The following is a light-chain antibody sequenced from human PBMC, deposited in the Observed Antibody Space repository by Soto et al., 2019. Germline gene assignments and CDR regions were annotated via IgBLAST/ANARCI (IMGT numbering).Light chain of an antibody. CDR3: QQNYRAPLT. Sequence: DIQMTQSPSSVSALIGDRVTITCRASQGVGSHVNWYQQKPGKAPNLLIHGASNLQSGVPSTFSGSGSGADFTLTISSLQPEDFATYCCQQNYRAPLTFGGGTKGAIK. V-gene: IGKV1-39*01. J-gene: IGKJ4*01. CDR2: GAS. CDR1: QGVGSH.